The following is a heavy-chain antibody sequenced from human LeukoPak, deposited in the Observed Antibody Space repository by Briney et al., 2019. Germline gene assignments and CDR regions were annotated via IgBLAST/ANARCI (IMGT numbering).Heavy chain of an antibody. CDR1: GFTFSGYV. CDR3: AEDRAYDYTPVGY. CDR2: ISDSGGST. V-gene: IGHV3-23*01. J-gene: IGHJ4*02. D-gene: IGHD3-16*01. Sequence: GGSLRLSCAASGFTFSGYVMTWVRQAPGKGLEWVSSISDSGGSTYYADSVKGRLTISRDNSKNTLYLQMSSLRAEDTAVYYCAEDRAYDYTPVGYWGQGTLVTVSS.